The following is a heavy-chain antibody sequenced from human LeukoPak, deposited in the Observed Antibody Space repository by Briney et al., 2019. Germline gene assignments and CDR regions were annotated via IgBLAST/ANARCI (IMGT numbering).Heavy chain of an antibody. J-gene: IGHJ4*02. CDR1: GFNSEDHA. CDR3: ARDWGYYYGSGSYYPLYSYFDY. Sequence: GRSLRLSCVVSGFNSEDHAIHWVRQAPGKGLVWVSGIYWSSSGTGYADSVKGRFTVSRDNAKNSLYLQMNSLRAEDTAVYYCARDWGYYYGSGSYYPLYSYFDYWGQGTLVTVSS. V-gene: IGHV3-9*02. D-gene: IGHD3-10*01. CDR2: IYWSSSGT.